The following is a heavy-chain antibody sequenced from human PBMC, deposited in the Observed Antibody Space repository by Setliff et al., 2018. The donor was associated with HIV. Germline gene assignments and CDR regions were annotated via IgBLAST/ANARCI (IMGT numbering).Heavy chain of an antibody. V-gene: IGHV4-34*01. D-gene: IGHD1-1*01. Sequence: SETLSLTCAVYGGSLNDYYWSWIRLPPGKGLEWIGEINHSGSTNYNPSLKSRVTISVDTSKNQFPLKRSSVTAADTTVYYCGRERSLITVRRNFDSWGQGTLVTVSS. J-gene: IGHJ4*03. CDR2: INHSGST. CDR3: GRERSLITVRRNFDS. CDR1: GGSLNDYY.